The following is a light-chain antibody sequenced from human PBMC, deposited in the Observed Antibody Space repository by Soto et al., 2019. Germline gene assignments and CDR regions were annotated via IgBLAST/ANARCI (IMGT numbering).Light chain of an antibody. CDR2: DAS. V-gene: IGKV3-20*01. J-gene: IGKJ1*01. CDR3: QQYGDAPRT. CDR1: QSVSSSY. Sequence: EIVLTQSPGTLSLSPGERATLSCRASQSVSSSYLAWYQQKPGQAPRLLIYDASTRATAIPDRFSGSGSGTDFTLTISRLEPEDFAVYFCQQYGDAPRTFGQGTNVDIK.